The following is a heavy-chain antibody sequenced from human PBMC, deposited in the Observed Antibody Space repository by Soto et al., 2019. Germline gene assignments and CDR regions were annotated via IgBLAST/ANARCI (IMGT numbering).Heavy chain of an antibody. V-gene: IGHV3-53*01. D-gene: IGHD4-4*01. J-gene: IGHJ5*02. CDR3: ASFTVTGNWFDP. Sequence: PGGSLRLSCVASGFTVSNSYMSWVRQAPGKGLEWVSTIYSVGPTYYADSVKGRFTISRDNSKNTLFLQMNSLRADDTDVYYCASFTVTGNWFDPWGQGTLVTVSS. CDR1: GFTVSNSY. CDR2: IYSVGPT.